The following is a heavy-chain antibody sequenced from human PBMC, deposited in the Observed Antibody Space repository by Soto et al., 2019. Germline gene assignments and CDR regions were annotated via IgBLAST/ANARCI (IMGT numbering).Heavy chain of an antibody. CDR2: IYWNDDK. CDR1: GFSLSTSGVG. D-gene: IGHD6-6*01. V-gene: IGHV2-5*01. Sequence: SGPTLVNPPQTLTLTCTFSGFSLSTSGVGVGWIRQPPGKALEWLALIYWNDDKRYSPSLKSRLTITKDTSKNQVVLTMTNMDPVDTATYYCAHRQEYSSSFGYYYYGMDVWGQGTTVTVSS. J-gene: IGHJ6*02. CDR3: AHRQEYSSSFGYYYYGMDV.